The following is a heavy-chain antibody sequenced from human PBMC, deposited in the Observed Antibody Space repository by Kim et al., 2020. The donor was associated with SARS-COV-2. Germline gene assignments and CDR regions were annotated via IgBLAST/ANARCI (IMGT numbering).Heavy chain of an antibody. Sequence: SETLSLTCTVSGGSISSYYWILIRQPPGKGLEWIGYIYYSGSTNYNPSLKRRVTISVDTSKNQFSLRRSSVTAADTAVYYCARHSLYRDSSGWYVWFDPWGQGTLVTVSS. CDR3: ARHSLYRDSSGWYVWFDP. D-gene: IGHD6-19*01. CDR1: GGSISSYY. V-gene: IGHV4-59*08. J-gene: IGHJ5*02. CDR2: IYYSGST.